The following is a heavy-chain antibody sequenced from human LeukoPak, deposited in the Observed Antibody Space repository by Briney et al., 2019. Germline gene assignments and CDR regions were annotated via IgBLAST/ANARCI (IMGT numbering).Heavy chain of an antibody. CDR1: GGSITSNTW. Sequence: PSETLSLTCSVSGGSITSNTWWRWVRQPPGQGLEWIGEIHHSGSTNYNPSLKSRATISVDTSKNQFSLKLSSVTAADTAVYYCARYRVDPSLWFGEYDGFDYWGQGTLVTVSS. D-gene: IGHD3-10*01. CDR2: IHHSGST. V-gene: IGHV4-4*02. CDR3: ARYRVDPSLWFGEYDGFDY. J-gene: IGHJ4*02.